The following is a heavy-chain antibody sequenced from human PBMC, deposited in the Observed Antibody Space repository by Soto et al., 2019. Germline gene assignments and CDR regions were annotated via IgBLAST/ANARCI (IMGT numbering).Heavy chain of an antibody. D-gene: IGHD3-9*01. CDR2: ISWNRGSK. CDR1: GFTFDDYA. J-gene: IGHJ6*02. Sequence: EVQLVESGGDLVQPGRSLRLYCAASGFTFDDYAMHWVRQAPGKGLEWVSGISWNRGSKGYADSVKGRFTISRDKAKNFVYMEMTSLRAEDTALYSGAKEAGLVRFFDWLSNGLDVWGQGTAVTVS. V-gene: IGHV3-9*01. CDR3: AKEAGLVRFFDWLSNGLDV.